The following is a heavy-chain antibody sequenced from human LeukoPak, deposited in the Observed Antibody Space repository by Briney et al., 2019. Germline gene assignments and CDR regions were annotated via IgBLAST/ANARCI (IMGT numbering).Heavy chain of an antibody. CDR2: ISRSSDYI. Sequence: GGSLRLSCAASGFIFSDYSLNWVRQAPGKGLGWVSCISRSSDYIYYADSVKGRFTISRDNAKKSLYLQMNSLRAEDTAVYYCAAGATGALDIWGQGTMVTVSS. D-gene: IGHD4/OR15-4a*01. J-gene: IGHJ3*02. CDR1: GFIFSDYS. CDR3: AAGATGALDI. V-gene: IGHV3-21*01.